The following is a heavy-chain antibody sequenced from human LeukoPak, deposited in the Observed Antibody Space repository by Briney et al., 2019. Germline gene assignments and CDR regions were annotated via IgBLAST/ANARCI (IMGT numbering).Heavy chain of an antibody. V-gene: IGHV4-4*07. CDR3: ATSSSWFGADY. D-gene: IGHD6-13*01. J-gene: IGHJ4*02. CDR2: IYTSGST. Sequence: SESLSLTFTVSGGSISSYYWSWIRQPAGKGLEWIGRIYTSGSTNYNPSLKSRVTMSVDTSKNQFSLKLSSVTAADTAVYYCATSSSWFGADYWGQGTLVTVSS. CDR1: GGSISSYY.